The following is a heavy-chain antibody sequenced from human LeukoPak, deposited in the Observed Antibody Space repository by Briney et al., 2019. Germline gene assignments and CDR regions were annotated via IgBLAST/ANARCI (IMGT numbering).Heavy chain of an antibody. J-gene: IGHJ4*02. CDR2: ISGSGGTT. CDR3: TTDPGGITIFGVVIIR. D-gene: IGHD3-3*01. CDR1: GFTFSSYA. Sequence: GGSLRLSCAASGFTFSSYAMSWVRQAPGKGLEWVSAISGSGGTTYYADSVKGRFTISRDRSKNTLYLQMNSLRAEDTAVYYCTTDPGGITIFGVVIIRWGQGTLVTVSS. V-gene: IGHV3-23*01.